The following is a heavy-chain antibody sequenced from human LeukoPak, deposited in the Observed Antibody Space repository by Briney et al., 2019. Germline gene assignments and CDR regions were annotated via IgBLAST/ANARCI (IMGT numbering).Heavy chain of an antibody. J-gene: IGHJ4*02. D-gene: IGHD6-13*01. CDR2: IWFDGSEQ. Sequence: PGGSLRLSCAASGFIFSSYGMHWVRQAPGKGLEWVAVIWFDGSEQHYADSVKGRFTISRDNSKNTLYLQMNSLRAEDMAVYYCARDGGWQQLGFDHWGQGTLVTVSS. CDR3: ARDGGWQQLGFDH. CDR1: GFIFSSYG. V-gene: IGHV3-33*01.